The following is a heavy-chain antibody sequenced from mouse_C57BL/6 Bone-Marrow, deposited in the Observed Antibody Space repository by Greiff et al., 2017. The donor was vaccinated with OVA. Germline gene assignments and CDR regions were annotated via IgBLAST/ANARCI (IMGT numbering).Heavy chain of an antibody. CDR3: ARSTMVTRFAY. Sequence: LVESGPELVKPGASVKLSCKASGYTFTSYDINWVKQRPGQGLEWIGWIYPRDGSTKYNEKFKGKATLTVDTSSSTAYMELHSLTSEDSAVYFCARSTMVTRFAYWGQGTLVTVSA. D-gene: IGHD2-2*01. J-gene: IGHJ3*01. CDR1: GYTFTSYD. V-gene: IGHV1-85*01. CDR2: IYPRDGST.